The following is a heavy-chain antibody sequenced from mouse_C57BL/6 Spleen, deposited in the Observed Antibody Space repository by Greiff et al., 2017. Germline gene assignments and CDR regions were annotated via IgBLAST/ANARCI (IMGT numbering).Heavy chain of an antibody. V-gene: IGHV14-3*01. CDR3: ALVTVVAKDYAMDY. CDR1: GFNIKNTY. D-gene: IGHD1-1*01. CDR2: IDPANGNT. Sequence: EVKLQESVAELVRPGASVKLSCTASGFNIKNTYMHWVKQRPEQGLEWIGRIDPANGNTKYAPKFQGKATITADTSSNTAYLQLSSLTSEDTAIEYCALVTVVAKDYAMDYWGQGTSVTVSS. J-gene: IGHJ4*01.